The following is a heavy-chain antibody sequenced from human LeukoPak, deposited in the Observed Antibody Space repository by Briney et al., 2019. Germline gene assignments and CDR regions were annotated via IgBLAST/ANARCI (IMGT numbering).Heavy chain of an antibody. CDR2: ISGSGGST. Sequence: PGGSLRPSCAASGFTFSSYAMSWVRQAPGKGLEWVSAISGSGGSTYYADSVKGRFTISRDNSKNTLYLQMNSLRAEDTAVYYCAKDLVVVPAATFDYWGQGTLVTVSS. J-gene: IGHJ4*02. V-gene: IGHV3-23*01. D-gene: IGHD2-2*01. CDR1: GFTFSSYA. CDR3: AKDLVVVPAATFDY.